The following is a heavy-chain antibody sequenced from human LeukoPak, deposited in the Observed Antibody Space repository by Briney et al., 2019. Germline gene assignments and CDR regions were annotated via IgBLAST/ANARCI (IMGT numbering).Heavy chain of an antibody. Sequence: GGSLRLSCAASGFTFSSYSMNWVRQAPGKGLEWVSSISSSSYIYYADSVKGRFTISRDNAKNSLYLQMNSLRAEDTAVYYCARDTCSPWFYYGMDVWGQGTTVTVSS. CDR2: ISSSSYI. D-gene: IGHD3-10*02. J-gene: IGHJ6*02. V-gene: IGHV3-21*01. CDR3: ARDTCSPWFYYGMDV. CDR1: GFTFSSYS.